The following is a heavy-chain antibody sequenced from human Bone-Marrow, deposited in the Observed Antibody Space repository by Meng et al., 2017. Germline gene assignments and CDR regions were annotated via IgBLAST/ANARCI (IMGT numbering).Heavy chain of an antibody. J-gene: IGHJ4*02. V-gene: IGHV3-11*01. CDR3: ARAIKKGMYGYCSGGSCYTLGFDY. CDR1: GFTFSDYY. D-gene: IGHD2-15*01. CDR2: ISSSGSTI. Sequence: GESLKISCAASGFTFSDYYMSWIRQAPGKELEWVSYISSSGSTIYYADSVKGRFTISRDNAKNSLYLQMNSLRAEDTAVYYCARAIKKGMYGYCSGGSCYTLGFDYWGQGTLVTVSS.